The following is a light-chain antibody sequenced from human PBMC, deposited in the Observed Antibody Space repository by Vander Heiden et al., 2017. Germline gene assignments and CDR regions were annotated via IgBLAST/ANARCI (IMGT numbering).Light chain of an antibody. CDR2: AAS. CDR1: QSISSY. V-gene: IGKV1-39*01. CDR3: QQCYSTPRT. J-gene: IGKJ3*01. Sequence: DVQMTQSPSSLSASVGDRVTITCRASQSISSYLNWYQQKPGKAPKLLIYAASSLQSGVPSRFSGSGSGTDFTLTISRLQPEDFATYYCQQCYSTPRTFGHGTRVDIK.